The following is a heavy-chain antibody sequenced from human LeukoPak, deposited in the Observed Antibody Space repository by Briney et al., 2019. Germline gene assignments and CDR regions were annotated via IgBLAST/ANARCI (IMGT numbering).Heavy chain of an antibody. V-gene: IGHV3-13*01. Sequence: PGGSLRLSCAASGFTFSSYDMHWVRQATGKGLEWVSAIGTAGDTYYPGSVKGRFTISRENAKNSLYLQMNSLRAGDTAVYYCARGSIGYGSGSYSSYYFDYWGQGTLVTVSS. D-gene: IGHD3-10*01. CDR2: IGTAGDT. CDR3: ARGSIGYGSGSYSSYYFDY. J-gene: IGHJ4*02. CDR1: GFTFSSYD.